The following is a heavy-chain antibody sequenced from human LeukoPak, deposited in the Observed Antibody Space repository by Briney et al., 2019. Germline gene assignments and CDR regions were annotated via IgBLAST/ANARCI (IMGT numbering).Heavy chain of an antibody. J-gene: IGHJ6*02. CDR1: GGSFSGYY. V-gene: IGHV4-34*01. CDR2: INHSGST. CDR3: ARARPYYYGMDV. Sequence: PSETLSLTCAVYGGSFSGYYWSWIRQPPGKGLEWIGEINHSGSTNYNPSLKSRVTISVDTPKNQFSLKLSSVTAADTAVYYCARARPYYYGMDVWGQGTTVTVSS.